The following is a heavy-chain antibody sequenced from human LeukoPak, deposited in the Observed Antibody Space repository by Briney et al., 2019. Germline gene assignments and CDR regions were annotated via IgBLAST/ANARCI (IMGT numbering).Heavy chain of an antibody. D-gene: IGHD5-18*01. CDR3: AREGKIARGYVYTSYGIDV. V-gene: IGHV1-18*01. J-gene: IGHJ6*02. CDR2: ISVHKGNT. Sequence: GASVKVSCKASGYTFTSYGISWVRQTPGQGLEWMGWISVHKGNTNYAQNVQGRITMTTDKFTDTAYMELRSLRSDDTAVYYCAREGKIARGYVYTSYGIDVWGQGTTVTDSS. CDR1: GYTFTSYG.